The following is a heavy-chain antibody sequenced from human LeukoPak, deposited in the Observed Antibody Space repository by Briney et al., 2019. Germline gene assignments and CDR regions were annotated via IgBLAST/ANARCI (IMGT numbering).Heavy chain of an antibody. J-gene: IGHJ5*02. CDR2: ISGSGGST. D-gene: IGHD4-17*01. CDR1: GFTFTSYA. CDR3: ARNTVTTGGWFDP. V-gene: IGHV3-23*01. Sequence: PGGSLRLSCAASGFTFTSYAMTWVRQAPGKGLEWVSAISGSGGSTYYADSVKGRFTISRDNSKNTLYLQMNSLRAEDAAVYYCARNTVTTGGWFDPWGQGTLVTVSS.